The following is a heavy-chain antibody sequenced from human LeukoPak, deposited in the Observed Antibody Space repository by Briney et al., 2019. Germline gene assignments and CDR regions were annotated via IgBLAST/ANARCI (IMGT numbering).Heavy chain of an antibody. J-gene: IGHJ4*02. V-gene: IGHV3-7*01. CDR1: GFTFRTYN. CDR2: IKQDGSEK. Sequence: GGSLRLSCAASGFTFRTYNMNWVRQAPGKGLEWVANIKQDGSEKYYVDSVKGRFTISRDNAKNTLHLQMNSLRAEDTAVYYCARGGYYGSGRYYFDSWGQGTLVTVSS. D-gene: IGHD3-3*01. CDR3: ARGGYYGSGRYYFDS.